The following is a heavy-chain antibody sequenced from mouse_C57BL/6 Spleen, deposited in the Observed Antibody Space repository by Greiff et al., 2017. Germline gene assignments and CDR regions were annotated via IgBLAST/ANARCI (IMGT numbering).Heavy chain of an antibody. J-gene: IGHJ4*01. D-gene: IGHD2-3*01. CDR2: ISDGGSYT. V-gene: IGHV5-4*01. CDR3: ARSYDNFPIDY. CDR1: GFTFSSYA. Sequence: EVQLVESGGGLVKPGGSLKLSCAASGFTFSSYAMSWVRQTPEKRLEWVATISDGGSYTYYPENVKGRFTISRDNAKNNLYLQMSHLKSEDTAMYYCARSYDNFPIDYWGQGTSLTVSS.